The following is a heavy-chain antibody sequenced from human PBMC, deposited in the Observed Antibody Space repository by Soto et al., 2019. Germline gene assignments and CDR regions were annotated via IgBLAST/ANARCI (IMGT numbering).Heavy chain of an antibody. V-gene: IGHV3-23*01. CDR3: AKDMYCTSTSCYRDYYYYGMDV. CDR1: GFSFSTYG. J-gene: IGHJ6*02. CDR2: ISGSGVHT. Sequence: VQLLESGGGLVQPGGSLRLSCEVSGFSFSTYGMSWVRQAPGKGLEWVSAISGSGVHTYYADSVKGRFTMSRDNSKNMLYLQMNSLRADDTAVYYCAKDMYCTSTSCYRDYYYYGMDVWGQGTTVTVSS. D-gene: IGHD2-2*02.